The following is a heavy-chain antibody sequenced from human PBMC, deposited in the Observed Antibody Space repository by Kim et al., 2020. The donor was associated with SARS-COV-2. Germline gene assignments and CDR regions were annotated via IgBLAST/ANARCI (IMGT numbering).Heavy chain of an antibody. CDR3: ARDLYSGSYLGAFDI. Sequence: SVKDSCKASGGTFSSYAISWVRQAPGQGLEWMGRIIPILGIANYAQKFQGRVTITADKSTSTAYMELSSLRSEDTAVYYCARDLYSGSYLGAFDIWGQGTMVTVSS. D-gene: IGHD1-26*01. CDR1: GGTFSSYA. J-gene: IGHJ3*02. CDR2: IIPILGIA. V-gene: IGHV1-69*04.